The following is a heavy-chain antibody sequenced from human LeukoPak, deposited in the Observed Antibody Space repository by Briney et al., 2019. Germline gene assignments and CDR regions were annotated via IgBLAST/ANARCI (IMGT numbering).Heavy chain of an antibody. Sequence: GGSLRLSCAASGFTFSSYGMHWVRQAPGKGLEWVSAISGSGGSTYYADSVKGRFTISRDISKNTLYLQMNSLRAEDTAVYYCAKAAASTTYYFDYWGQGTLVTVSS. J-gene: IGHJ4*02. CDR3: AKAAASTTYYFDY. CDR1: GFTFSSYG. V-gene: IGHV3-23*01. CDR2: ISGSGGST. D-gene: IGHD6-13*01.